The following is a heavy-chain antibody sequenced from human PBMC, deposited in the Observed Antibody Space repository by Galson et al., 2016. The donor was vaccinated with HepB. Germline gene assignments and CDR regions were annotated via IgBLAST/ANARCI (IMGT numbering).Heavy chain of an antibody. CDR3: ARTRKPSRVEVFGAMDV. Sequence: SLRLSCAASGLTFSNYAINWFRQAPGKGLEWVSSISSRGSYIYYADSVKGRFTISRDNTKNSLYLHLDNLTAEDTALYYCARTRKPSRVEVFGAMDVWGQGTTVIVSS. J-gene: IGHJ6*02. CDR1: GLTFSNYA. D-gene: IGHD3-16*01. CDR2: ISSRGSYI. V-gene: IGHV3-21*01.